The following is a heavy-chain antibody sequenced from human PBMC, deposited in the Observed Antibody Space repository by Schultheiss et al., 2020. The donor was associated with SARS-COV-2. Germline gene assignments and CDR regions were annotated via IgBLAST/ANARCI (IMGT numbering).Heavy chain of an antibody. CDR3: ARGGTYSSGWYGY. D-gene: IGHD6-19*01. CDR2: INPNSGGT. J-gene: IGHJ4*02. Sequence: ASVKVSCKASGYTFTGYYMHWVRQAPGQGLEWMGWINPNSGGTNYAQKFQGWVTMTRDTSISTAYMELSRLRSDDTAVYYCARGGTYSSGWYGYWGQGTLVTVSS. CDR1: GYTFTGYY. V-gene: IGHV1-2*04.